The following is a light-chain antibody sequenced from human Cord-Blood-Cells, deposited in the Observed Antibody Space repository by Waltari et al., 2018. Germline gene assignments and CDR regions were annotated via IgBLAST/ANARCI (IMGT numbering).Light chain of an antibody. V-gene: IGLV2-14*01. J-gene: IGLJ2*01. CDR3: SSYTSSSTVV. CDR2: EVS. CDR1: SSAVVVYNY. Sequence: QYALPHPASASGSPGQSITISCTVTSSAVVVYNYVSWYQQHPGKAPNLMIYEVSNRPSGVSNRFSGSKSGNTASLTISGLQAEDEADYYYSSYTSSSTVVFGGGTKLTVL.